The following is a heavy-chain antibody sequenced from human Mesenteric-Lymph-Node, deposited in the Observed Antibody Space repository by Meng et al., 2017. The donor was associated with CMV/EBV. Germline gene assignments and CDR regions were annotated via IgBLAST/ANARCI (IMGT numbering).Heavy chain of an antibody. J-gene: IGHJ5*02. Sequence: GESLKISCAASGFTFSSYSMNWVRQAPGKGLEWVSYISSSSSTIYYADSVKGRFTISRDNAKNSLYLQMNSLRAEDTAVYYCAGPVVPAATAADPWGQGTLVTVSS. D-gene: IGHD2-2*01. CDR3: AGPVVPAATAADP. V-gene: IGHV3-48*04. CDR2: ISSSSSTI. CDR1: GFTFSSYS.